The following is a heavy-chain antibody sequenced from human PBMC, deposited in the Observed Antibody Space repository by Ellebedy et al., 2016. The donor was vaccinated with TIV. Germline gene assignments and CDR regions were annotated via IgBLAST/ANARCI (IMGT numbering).Heavy chain of an antibody. J-gene: IGHJ1*01. CDR1: GGSISSYY. CDR2: IFYSGST. D-gene: IGHD4/OR15-4a*01. CDR3: ARAGAHGYLQH. V-gene: IGHV4-59*01. Sequence: MPSETLSLTCTVSGGSISSYYWSWIRQPPGKGLQGVGFIFYSGSTNYNPSLKSQVTLSVDTSKNPFSLKLRSVTAADTAVYYFARAGAHGYLQHWGQGTLVTVSA.